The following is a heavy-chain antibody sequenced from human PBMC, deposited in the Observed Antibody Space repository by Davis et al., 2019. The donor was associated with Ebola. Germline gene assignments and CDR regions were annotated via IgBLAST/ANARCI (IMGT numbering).Heavy chain of an antibody. V-gene: IGHV3-15*01. CDR2: IKSKTDAGAT. Sequence: PGGSLRLSCATSGFTFRNAWMSWVRQAPGKGLEWVGRIKSKTDAGATDYAAPVKGRFIISRDDSKNTLYLQMNSLKTEDTAVYYCTTDVRHSSTSVFDYWGQGALVTVSP. J-gene: IGHJ4*02. D-gene: IGHD6-19*01. CDR1: GFTFRNAW. CDR3: TTDVRHSSTSVFDY.